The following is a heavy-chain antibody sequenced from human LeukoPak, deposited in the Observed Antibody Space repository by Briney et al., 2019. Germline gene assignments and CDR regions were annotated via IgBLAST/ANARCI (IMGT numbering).Heavy chain of an antibody. Sequence: ASVKVSCKASGYTFTSYAMHWVRQTPGQRLEWMGWLNAGNGNTKYSQKFQGRVTITRDTSASTAYMELSSLRSEDTAVYYCAREGYYYGSGMIYYYYGMDVWGQGTTVTVSS. CDR3: AREGYYYGSGMIYYYYGMDV. CDR1: GYTFTSYA. D-gene: IGHD3-10*01. V-gene: IGHV1-3*01. J-gene: IGHJ6*02. CDR2: LNAGNGNT.